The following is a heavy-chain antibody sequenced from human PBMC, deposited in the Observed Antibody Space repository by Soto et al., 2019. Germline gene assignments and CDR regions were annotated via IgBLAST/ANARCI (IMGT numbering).Heavy chain of an antibody. CDR2: ISGSGGST. CDR3: AQDVGRDRHGP. V-gene: IGHV3-23*01. Sequence: GESLKISCAASGFAFSTYAMSWVRQAPGKGLEWVSAISGSGGSTYYAYSVKGRFTISRDTSKNTLYLQMNSLRAEDTAVYYCAQDVGRDRHGPRGQGTLVKASS. CDR1: GFAFSTYA. D-gene: IGHD2-15*01. J-gene: IGHJ5*02.